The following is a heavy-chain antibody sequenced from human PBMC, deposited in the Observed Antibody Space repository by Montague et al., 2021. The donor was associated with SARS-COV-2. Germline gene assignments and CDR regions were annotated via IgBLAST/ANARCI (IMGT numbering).Heavy chain of an antibody. V-gene: IGHV4-39*01. CDR2: IYYSGST. CDR3: ARRGDYGGPRFDY. Sequence: SETLSLTCTVSGGSVSGRSYYWGWIRQPPGKGLEWIGSIYYSGSTHYNPSLESRVTISVDTSKNQFSLKLSSVTAADTAVYYCARRGDYGGPRFDYWGQGTLVSVSS. D-gene: IGHD4-23*01. CDR1: GGSVSGRSYY. J-gene: IGHJ4*02.